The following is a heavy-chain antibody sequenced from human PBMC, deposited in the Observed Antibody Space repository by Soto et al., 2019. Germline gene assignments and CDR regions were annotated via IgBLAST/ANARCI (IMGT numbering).Heavy chain of an antibody. J-gene: IGHJ6*03. V-gene: IGHV3-21*01. D-gene: IGHD4-4*01. Sequence: EVQLVESGGGLVKPGGSLRLSCAASGFTFSSYSMNWVHQAPGKGLEWASSISSSSSYIYYADSVKGRFTISRDNAKNSLYLQMNGLRAEDTAVYYCARLITTSSIYYYYYMDVWGKGTTVTVSS. CDR2: ISSSSSYI. CDR3: ARLITTSSIYYYYYMDV. CDR1: GFTFSSYS.